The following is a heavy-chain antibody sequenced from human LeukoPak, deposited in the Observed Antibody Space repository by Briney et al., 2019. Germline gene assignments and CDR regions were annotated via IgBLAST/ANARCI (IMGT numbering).Heavy chain of an antibody. D-gene: IGHD2-8*01. J-gene: IGHJ4*02. CDR3: TRVVNGGHFDY. Sequence: SETLSLTCSVSGASINDYYWTWIRQPPGKGLEWIGYVYHTGTSGYHPSLKSRVAMSLDTSKNQVSPKLSSVTAADTAVYFCTRVVNGGHFDYWGQGTLVTVSS. CDR1: GASINDYY. V-gene: IGHV4-59*01. CDR2: VYHTGTS.